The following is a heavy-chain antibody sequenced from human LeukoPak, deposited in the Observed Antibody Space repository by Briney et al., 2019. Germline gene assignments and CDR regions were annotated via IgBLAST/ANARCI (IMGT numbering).Heavy chain of an antibody. J-gene: IGHJ3*02. CDR2: IIPIFGTA. D-gene: IGHD1-14*01. V-gene: IGHV1-69*05. CDR3: ARGGGEPAFDI. Sequence: ASVKVSCKASGGTFSSYAISWVRQAPGQGLEWMGRIIPIFGTANYAQKFQGRVTITTDESTSTAYTELSSLRSEDTAVYYCARGGGEPAFDIWGQGTMVTVSS. CDR1: GGTFSSYA.